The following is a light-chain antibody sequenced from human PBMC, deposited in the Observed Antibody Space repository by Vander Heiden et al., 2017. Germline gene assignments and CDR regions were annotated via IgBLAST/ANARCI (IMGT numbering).Light chain of an antibody. CDR1: QDISNY. CDR2: DAS. CDR3: QQYDNLGLT. J-gene: IGKJ4*01. V-gene: IGKV1-33*01. Sequence: DIQMTQSPSSLSASVGDRVTITCQASQDISNYLNWYQQKTGKAPKLLIYDASNLETGVPSRFSGSGSGTDFTFTISSLQPEDIATYYCQQYDNLGLTFGGGTKVEIK.